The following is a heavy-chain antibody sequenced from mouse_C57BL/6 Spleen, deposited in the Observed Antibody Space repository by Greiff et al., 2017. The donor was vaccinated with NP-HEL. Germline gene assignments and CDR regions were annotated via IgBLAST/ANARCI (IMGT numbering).Heavy chain of an antibody. CDR1: GFTFSNYW. CDR2: IRLKSDNYAT. D-gene: IGHD2-1*01. V-gene: IGHV6-3*01. J-gene: IGHJ1*03. Sequence: EVQLVESGGGLVQPGGSMKLSCVASGFTFSNYWMNWVRQSPEKGLEWVAQIRLKSDNYATHYAESVKGRFTISRDDSKSSVYLQMNNLRAEDTGMYYCTGQGNPSYFDVWGTGTTVTVSS. CDR3: TGQGNPSYFDV.